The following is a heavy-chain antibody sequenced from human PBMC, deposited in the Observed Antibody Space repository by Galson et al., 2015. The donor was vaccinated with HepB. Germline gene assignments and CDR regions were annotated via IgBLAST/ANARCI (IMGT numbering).Heavy chain of an antibody. V-gene: IGHV3-49*03. CDR2: IRSKAYGGTR. CDR3: SRLRDCSGTSCHEY. J-gene: IGHJ4*02. D-gene: IGHD2-2*01. Sequence: SLRLSCAASGFTFGDYAMTWFRQAPGKGLEWVGFIRSKAYGGTREYAASVKGRFTISRDDSKNVAYLQMNSLKTEDTAVYYCSRLRDCSGTSCHEYWGQGTLVTVSS. CDR1: GFTFGDYA.